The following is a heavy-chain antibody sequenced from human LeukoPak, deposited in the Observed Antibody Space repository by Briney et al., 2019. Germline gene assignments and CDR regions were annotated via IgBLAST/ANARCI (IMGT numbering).Heavy chain of an antibody. D-gene: IGHD3-10*01. CDR1: GFTFSSYG. V-gene: IGHV3-NL1*01. Sequence: GGSLRLSCAASGFTFSSYGMHWVRQAPGKGLEWVSVIYSGGSTYYADSVKGRFTISRDNSKNTLYLQMNSLRAEDTAVYYCARYYGSGSYYNGWFDPWGQGTLVTVSS. J-gene: IGHJ5*02. CDR2: IYSGGST. CDR3: ARYYGSGSYYNGWFDP.